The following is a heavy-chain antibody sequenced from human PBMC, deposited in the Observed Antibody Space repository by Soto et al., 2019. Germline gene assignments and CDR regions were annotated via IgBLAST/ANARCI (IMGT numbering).Heavy chain of an antibody. CDR3: ARSTTWSYYYYGMDV. CDR2: IYYSGST. CDR1: GGSISSSSYY. Sequence: PSETLSLTCTVSGGSISSSSYYWGWIRQPPGKGLEWIGSIYYSGSTYYNPSLKSRVTISVDTSKNQFSLKLSSVTAADTAVYYCARSTTWSYYYYGMDVWGQGTTVTAP. D-gene: IGHD2-2*01. V-gene: IGHV4-39*01. J-gene: IGHJ6*02.